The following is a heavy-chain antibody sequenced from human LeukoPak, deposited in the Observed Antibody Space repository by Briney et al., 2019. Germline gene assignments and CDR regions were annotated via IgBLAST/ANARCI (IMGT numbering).Heavy chain of an antibody. CDR3: ARARGCSGGSCYLATGYYYYGMDV. J-gene: IGHJ6*02. CDR2: IIPIFGTA. D-gene: IGHD2-15*01. Sequence: ASVKVSCKASGGTFSSYAISWVRQAPGQGLEWMGGIIPIFGTANYAQKFQGRVTITADESTSTAYMELSSLRSEDTAVYYCARARGCSGGSCYLATGYYYYGMDVWGQGTTVTVSS. CDR1: GGTFSSYA. V-gene: IGHV1-69*13.